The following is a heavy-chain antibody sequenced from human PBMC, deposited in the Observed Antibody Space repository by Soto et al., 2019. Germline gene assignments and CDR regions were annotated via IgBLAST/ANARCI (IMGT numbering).Heavy chain of an antibody. CDR1: GSAITRYY. V-gene: IGHV1-46*01. D-gene: IGHD6-19*01. Sequence: QVDLVQSGAEVKKPGASVTIYCKASGSAITRYYIHWVRQAPGRGLERMGIINPGGGSASYAQKFQDRGHIDKDTSTGTVYMDLRSLRTEDTSVYYCARDTSGWSLNGLDVWGQGTTVNVSS. J-gene: IGHJ6*02. CDR2: INPGGGSA. CDR3: ARDTSGWSLNGLDV.